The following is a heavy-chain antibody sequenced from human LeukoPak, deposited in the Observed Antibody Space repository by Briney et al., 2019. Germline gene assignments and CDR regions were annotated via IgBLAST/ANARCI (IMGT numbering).Heavy chain of an antibody. CDR1: GFSFDTYS. V-gene: IGHV3-48*01. CDR2: ISTRALTI. CDR3: AREPVTTGFDL. Sequence: GGSLRLSCSGSGFSFDTYSMNWVRQAPGRGLEWTSYISTRALTIYYADSVKGRFTISRDNANNLLYLQMNSLRAEDTAVYYCAREPVTTGFDLWGQGTLVTVSS. J-gene: IGHJ5*02. D-gene: IGHD4-17*01.